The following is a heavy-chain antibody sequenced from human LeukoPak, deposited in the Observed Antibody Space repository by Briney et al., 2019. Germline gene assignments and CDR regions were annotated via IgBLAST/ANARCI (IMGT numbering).Heavy chain of an antibody. CDR3: AKGLYGDYLQQDY. CDR1: GFTFSSYA. CDR2: ISGSGDST. D-gene: IGHD4-17*01. J-gene: IGHJ4*02. V-gene: IGHV3-23*01. Sequence: PGGSLRLSCAASGFTFSSYAMNWVRQAPGKGLEWVSSISGSGDSTYYTDSVKGRFTISRENSKNTLYLQMNSLRAEDTAVYYCAKGLYGDYLQQDYWGQGTLVTVSS.